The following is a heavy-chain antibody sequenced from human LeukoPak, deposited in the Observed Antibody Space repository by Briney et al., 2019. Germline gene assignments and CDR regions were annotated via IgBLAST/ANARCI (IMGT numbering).Heavy chain of an antibody. Sequence: SETLSLTCTVSGGSISSYYWSWIRQPPGKGLEWIGYIYHTGSTNYNPSLKRRVTISVDTSKNQVSLKLSSVTAADTAVYYCARGNQQLDRRGWFAPWGQGTLVTVSS. CDR2: IYHTGST. J-gene: IGHJ5*02. CDR1: GGSISSYY. V-gene: IGHV4-59*01. D-gene: IGHD6-6*01. CDR3: ARGNQQLDRRGWFAP.